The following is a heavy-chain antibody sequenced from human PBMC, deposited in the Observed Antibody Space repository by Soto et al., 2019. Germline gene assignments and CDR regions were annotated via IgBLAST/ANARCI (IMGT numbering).Heavy chain of an antibody. CDR3: ARAGIQLWSHHNWFDP. D-gene: IGHD5-18*01. CDR1: GGSISSGGYY. CDR2: IYYSGST. Sequence: SETLSLTCTVSGGSISSGGYYWSWIRQHPGKGLEWIGYIYYSGSTYYNPSLKSRVTISVDTSKNQFSLKLSSVTAADTAVYYCARAGIQLWSHHNWFDPWGQGTLVTVSS. V-gene: IGHV4-31*03. J-gene: IGHJ5*02.